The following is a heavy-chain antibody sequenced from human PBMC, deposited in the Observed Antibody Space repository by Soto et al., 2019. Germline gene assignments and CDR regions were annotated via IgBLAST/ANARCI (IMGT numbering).Heavy chain of an antibody. CDR3: ARHTPAISISDH. D-gene: IGHD2-15*01. CDR1: GGSISSSSYY. J-gene: IGHJ4*02. V-gene: IGHV4-39*01. CDR2: IYYSGST. Sequence: QLQLQESGPGLVKPSETLSLTCTVSGGSISSSSYYWGWIRQPPGKGLEWIGSIYYSGSTYYNPLLKSRVTISVDTSKNQFSLKLSSVTAADTAVYYCARHTPAISISDHWGQGTLVTVSS.